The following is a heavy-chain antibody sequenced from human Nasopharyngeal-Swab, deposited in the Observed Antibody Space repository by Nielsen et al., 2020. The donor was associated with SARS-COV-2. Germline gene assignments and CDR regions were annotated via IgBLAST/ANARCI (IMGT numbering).Heavy chain of an antibody. V-gene: IGHV3-30*18. D-gene: IGHD3-3*01. CDR2: ISYDGSNK. Sequence: GESLRLSCAASGFTFSSYGMHWVRQAPGKGLEWVAVISYDGSNKYYADSVKGRFTISRDNSKNTLYLQMNSLRAEDTAVYYCAKELTFGVVIENYYYGMDVWGQGTTVTVSS. CDR3: AKELTFGVVIENYYYGMDV. CDR1: GFTFSSYG. J-gene: IGHJ6*02.